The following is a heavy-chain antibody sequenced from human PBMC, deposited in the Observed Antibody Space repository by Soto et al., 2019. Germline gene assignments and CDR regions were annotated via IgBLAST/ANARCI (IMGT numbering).Heavy chain of an antibody. Sequence: QVQLVQSGAEVKKPGASVKVSCKASGYTFTSYGISWVRQAPGQGLEWMGWISAYNGNTNYAQKLQGRVTMTTDTSTSTGYMELRSLRSDDTAVYYCARDIVVVVAATNYFDYWGQGTLVTVSS. CDR2: ISAYNGNT. V-gene: IGHV1-18*01. CDR3: ARDIVVVVAATNYFDY. D-gene: IGHD2-15*01. J-gene: IGHJ4*02. CDR1: GYTFTSYG.